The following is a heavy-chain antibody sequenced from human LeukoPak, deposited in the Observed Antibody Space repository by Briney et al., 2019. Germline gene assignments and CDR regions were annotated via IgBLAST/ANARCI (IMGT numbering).Heavy chain of an antibody. D-gene: IGHD3-22*01. J-gene: IGHJ4*02. V-gene: IGHV3-23*01. CDR2: INKSGGST. CDR1: GFTFSSYA. CDR3: AKVINSGYYYYFDY. Sequence: GGSLRLSCAASGFTFSSYAMSWVRQAPGKGLEWVSIINKSGGSTNYADSVKGRFTISRDNSENTLYLQVNSLRAEDTAVYYCAKVINSGYYYYFDYWGQGTLVTVSS.